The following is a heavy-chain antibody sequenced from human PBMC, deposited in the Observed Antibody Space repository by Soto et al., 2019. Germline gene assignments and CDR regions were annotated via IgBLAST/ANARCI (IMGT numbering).Heavy chain of an antibody. Sequence: GGSLRLSCAASGFTFNSYAMSWVRQAPGKGLEWVSTISGSGGSTDYADFVKGRFTISRDNPKNTLYLQMNSLRAEDTAVYYCAKSPYSSRWYRASDCWGKGTLGTVYS. CDR3: AKSPYSSRWYRASDC. CDR1: GFTFNSYA. J-gene: IGHJ4*02. CDR2: ISGSGGST. V-gene: IGHV3-23*01. D-gene: IGHD6-13*01.